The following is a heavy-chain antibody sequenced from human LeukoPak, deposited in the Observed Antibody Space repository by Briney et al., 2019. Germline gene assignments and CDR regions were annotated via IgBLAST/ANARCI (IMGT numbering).Heavy chain of an antibody. D-gene: IGHD1-26*01. CDR1: GFTFSSYA. CDR2: NSGSGGST. J-gene: IGHJ4*02. Sequence: GGSLRLSCAASGFTFSSYAMSWVRQAPGKGLEWVSANSGSGGSTYYADSVKGRFTISRDNSKNTLYLQMNSLRAEDTAVYYCAKDLYSGSQGYFDYWGQGTLVTVSS. CDR3: AKDLYSGSQGYFDY. V-gene: IGHV3-23*01.